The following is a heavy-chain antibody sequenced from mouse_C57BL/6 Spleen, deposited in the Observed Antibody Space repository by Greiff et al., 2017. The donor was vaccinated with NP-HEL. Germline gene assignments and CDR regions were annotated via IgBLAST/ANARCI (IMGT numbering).Heavy chain of an antibody. D-gene: IGHD1-1*01. J-gene: IGHJ1*03. CDR1: GFTFSSYA. V-gene: IGHV5-4*03. CDR3: ARVLITTVVAHWYFDV. Sequence: EVKLMESGGGLVKPGGSLKLSCAASGFTFSSYAMSWVRQTPEKRLEWVATISDGGSYTYYPDNVKGRFTLSRDNAKNNLYLQMSHLKSEDTAMYYCARVLITTVVAHWYFDVWGTGTTVTVSS. CDR2: ISDGGSYT.